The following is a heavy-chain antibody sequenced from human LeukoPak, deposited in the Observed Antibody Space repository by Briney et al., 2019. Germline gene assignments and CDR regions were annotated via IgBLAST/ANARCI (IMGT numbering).Heavy chain of an antibody. D-gene: IGHD6-6*01. V-gene: IGHV1-46*01. CDR3: ARTPLYSSSYYYYYMDV. CDR2: INPSGGST. J-gene: IGHJ6*03. Sequence: GASVNVSCKASGYTFTSYYMHWVRQAPGQGLEWMGIINPSGGSTSYAQKFQGRVTMTRDTSTSTVYMELSSLRSGDTAVYYCARTPLYSSSYYYYYMDVWGKGTTVTVSS. CDR1: GYTFTSYY.